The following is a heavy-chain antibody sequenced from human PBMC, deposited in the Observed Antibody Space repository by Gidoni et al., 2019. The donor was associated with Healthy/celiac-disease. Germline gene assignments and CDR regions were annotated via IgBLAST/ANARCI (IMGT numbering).Heavy chain of an antibody. Sequence: QVQLQESGPGLVKPSQTLSLTCTVSGGSINSGGYYWSWIRQHPGKGLEWIGYIYYSGSTYYNPSLKSRVTISVDTSKNQFSLKLSSVTAADTAVYYCARGAKLGMRFWFDPWGQGTLVTVSS. CDR2: IYYSGST. CDR1: GGSINSGGYY. D-gene: IGHD7-27*01. V-gene: IGHV4-31*03. J-gene: IGHJ5*02. CDR3: ARGAKLGMRFWFDP.